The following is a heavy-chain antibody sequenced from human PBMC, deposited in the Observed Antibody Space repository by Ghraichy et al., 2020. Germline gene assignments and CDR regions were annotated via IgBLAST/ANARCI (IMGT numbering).Heavy chain of an antibody. J-gene: IGHJ5*02. D-gene: IGHD5-24*01. V-gene: IGHV4-39*01. CDR3: ARHGLEILDWFDP. CDR1: GGSISSSSYY. CDR2: IYYSGST. Sequence: SETLSLTCTVSGGSISSSSYYWGWIRQPPGKGLEWIGSIYYSGSTYYNPSLKSRVTISVDTSKNQFSLKLSSVTAADTAAYYCARHGLEILDWFDPWGQGTLVTVSS.